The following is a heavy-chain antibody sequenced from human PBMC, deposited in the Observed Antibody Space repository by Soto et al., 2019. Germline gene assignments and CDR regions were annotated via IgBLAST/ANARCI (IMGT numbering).Heavy chain of an antibody. CDR1: GGSISSSSYY. D-gene: IGHD6-19*01. V-gene: IGHV4-39*01. CDR2: HYYSGSP. Sequence: QLQLQESGPGLVKPSETLSLTCTVSGGSISSSSYYWGWIRQPPGKGLEWIGSHYYSGSPDYNPSRKSRVTISVDTSKNQFSLTRSSVTAADTAVYYCARPAVHSSGFTDDWGQGTLVTVSS. CDR3: ARPAVHSSGFTDD. J-gene: IGHJ4*02.